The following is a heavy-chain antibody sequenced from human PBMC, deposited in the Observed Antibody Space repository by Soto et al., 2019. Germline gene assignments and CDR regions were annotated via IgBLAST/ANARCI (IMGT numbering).Heavy chain of an antibody. CDR2: IWYDGSNK. J-gene: IGHJ5*02. CDR1: GFTFSSYG. D-gene: IGHD6-13*01. Sequence: VQLVESGGGLVKPGGSLRLSCAASGFTFSSYGMHWVRQAPGKGLEWVAVIWYDGSNKYYADSVKGRFTISRDNSKNTLYLQMNSLRAEDTAVYYCAREGEGSSSWYHWFDPWGQGTLVTVSS. V-gene: IGHV3-33*08. CDR3: AREGEGSSSWYHWFDP.